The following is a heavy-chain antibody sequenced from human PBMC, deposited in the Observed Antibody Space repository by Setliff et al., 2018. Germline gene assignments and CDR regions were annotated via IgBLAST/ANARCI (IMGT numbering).Heavy chain of an antibody. D-gene: IGHD2-21*02. CDR3: ARASKGLYCGSDCFYTFDS. CDR1: GFTFSSHW. CDR2: INQDGSEP. V-gene: IGHV3-7*01. Sequence: GGSLRLSCAASGFTFSSHWMTWVRQAPGKGLEWVANINQDGSEPYYVDSLKGRFSVSRDNGKNSLYLQMNSLRAEDTAVYYCARASKGLYCGSDCFYTFDSWGPGTLVTVSS. J-gene: IGHJ4*02.